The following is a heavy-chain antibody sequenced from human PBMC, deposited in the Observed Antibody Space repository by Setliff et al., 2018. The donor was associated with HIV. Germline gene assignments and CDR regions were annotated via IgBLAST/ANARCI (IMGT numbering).Heavy chain of an antibody. D-gene: IGHD1-26*01. CDR3: ARIAAGPYCRNSFDF. Sequence: GGSLRLSCAASGLTLGDYGMVWVRQAPGKGLEWVSSISPSSVYLNYADSMKGRVTISRDNAKNSLYLQMNSLRAEDTAVYYCARIAAGPYCRNSFDFWGRGTLVTVSS. CDR1: GLTLGDYG. CDR2: ISPSSVYL. V-gene: IGHV3-21*06. J-gene: IGHJ4*02.